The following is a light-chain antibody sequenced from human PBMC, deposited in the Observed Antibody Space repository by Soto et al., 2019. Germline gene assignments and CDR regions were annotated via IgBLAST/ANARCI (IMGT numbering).Light chain of an antibody. CDR1: ESISRDY. CDR2: GAS. Sequence: EIVLTQSPGTLSLSPGQRVTLSCRASESISRDYLAWYQQRLGQAPRLLIYGASSGATGIPDRFSGSGSGTDFTLTISGLEPEDFAIYYCQQYGGVPYTFGQGTKLEIK. V-gene: IGKV3-20*01. J-gene: IGKJ2*01. CDR3: QQYGGVPYT.